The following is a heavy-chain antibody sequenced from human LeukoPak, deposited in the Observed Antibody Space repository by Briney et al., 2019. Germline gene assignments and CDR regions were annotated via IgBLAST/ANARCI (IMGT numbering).Heavy chain of an antibody. Sequence: PGGSLRLSCAASGFTFSSYGMHWVHQAPGKGLEWVAFIRYDGSNKYYADSVKGRFTISRDNSKNTLYLQMNSLRAEDTAVYYCAKDGENERWRSPYCGSSTCSDYYYYMDVWGKGTTVTVSS. CDR1: GFTFSSYG. V-gene: IGHV3-30*02. D-gene: IGHD2-2*01. CDR3: AKDGENERWRSPYCGSSTCSDYYYYMDV. CDR2: IRYDGSNK. J-gene: IGHJ6*03.